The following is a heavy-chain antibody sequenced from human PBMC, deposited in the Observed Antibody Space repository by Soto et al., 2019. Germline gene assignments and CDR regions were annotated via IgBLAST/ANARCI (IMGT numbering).Heavy chain of an antibody. V-gene: IGHV4-59*01. Sequence: QVQLQESGPGLVKPSETLSLTCSVSGGSISSYNWSWIRQSPGKGLEWIGSIYYTGSTNYNPSLNGRVTISVDTSKNRFSLMLRSVTAADPAMYYCARGRLPGPYWGQETLVPVPS. CDR2: IYYTGST. CDR1: GGSISSYN. D-gene: IGHD6-25*01. CDR3: ARGRLPGPY. J-gene: IGHJ4*02.